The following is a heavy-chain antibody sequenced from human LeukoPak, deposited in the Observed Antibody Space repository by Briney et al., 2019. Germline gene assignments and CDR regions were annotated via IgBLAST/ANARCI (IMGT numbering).Heavy chain of an antibody. V-gene: IGHV4-34*01. J-gene: IGHJ5*02. CDR2: INHSGST. D-gene: IGHD2-2*01. CDR3: ARDLGGVVPAAPYNWFDP. CDR1: GGSFSGYY. Sequence: PSETLSLTCAVYGGSFSGYYWSWIRQPPGKGLEWIGEINHSGSTNYNPSLKSRVTISVDTSKNQFSLKLSSVTAADTAVYYCARDLGGVVPAAPYNWFDPWGQGTLVTVSS.